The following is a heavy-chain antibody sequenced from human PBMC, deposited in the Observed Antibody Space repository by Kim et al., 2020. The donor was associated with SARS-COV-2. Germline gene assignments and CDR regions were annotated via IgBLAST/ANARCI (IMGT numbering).Heavy chain of an antibody. CDR2: ST. D-gene: IGHD1-26*01. V-gene: IGHV3-23*01. J-gene: IGHJ4*02. Sequence: STYYADADKGRFTISRDNSKNTRYLQMNSLRAEDTAVYYCAKAMGATPYWGQGTLVTVSS. CDR3: AKAMGATPY.